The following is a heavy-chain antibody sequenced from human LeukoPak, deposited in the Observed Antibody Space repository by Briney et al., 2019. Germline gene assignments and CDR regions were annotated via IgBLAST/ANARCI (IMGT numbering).Heavy chain of an antibody. J-gene: IGHJ3*02. CDR2: INHSGST. V-gene: IGHV4-34*01. CDR3: AREEYAFDI. CDR1: GGSFSGYY. Sequence: PSETLSLTCAVYGGSFSGYYWSWIRQPSGKGLEWIGEINHSGSTNYNPSLKSRVTISVDTSKNQFSLKLSSVTAADTAVYYCAREEYAFDIWGQGTMVTVSS.